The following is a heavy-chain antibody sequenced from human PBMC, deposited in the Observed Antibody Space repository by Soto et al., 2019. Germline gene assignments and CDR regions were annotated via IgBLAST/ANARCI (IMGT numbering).Heavy chain of an antibody. Sequence: GGSLRLSCAASGFTFSSYSMNWVRQAPGKGLEWVSYISSSSSTIYYADSVKGRFTISRDNAKNSLYLQMNSLRAEDTAVYYCSRPHYYDFWSGYYASYYYYYMDVWGKGTTVTVS. CDR3: SRPHYYDFWSGYYASYYYYYMDV. V-gene: IGHV3-48*01. CDR1: GFTFSSYS. J-gene: IGHJ6*03. CDR2: ISSSSSTI. D-gene: IGHD3-3*01.